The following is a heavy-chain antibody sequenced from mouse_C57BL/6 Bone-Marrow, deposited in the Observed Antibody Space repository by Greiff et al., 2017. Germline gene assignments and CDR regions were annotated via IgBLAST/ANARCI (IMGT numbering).Heavy chain of an antibody. CDR2: IYPGDGDT. V-gene: IGHV1-82*01. J-gene: IGHJ4*01. D-gene: IGHD1-1*01. Sequence: VQVVESGPELVKPGASVKISCKASGYAFSSSWMNWVKQRPGKGLEWIGRIYPGDGDTNYNGKFKGKATLTADTSSSTAYVQLSSLTSEDSAVYFCAREGSSPLDAMDYWGQGTSVTVSS. CDR3: AREGSSPLDAMDY. CDR1: GYAFSSSW.